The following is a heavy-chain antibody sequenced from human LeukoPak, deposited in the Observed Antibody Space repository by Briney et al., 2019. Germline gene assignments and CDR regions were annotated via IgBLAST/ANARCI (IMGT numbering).Heavy chain of an antibody. CDR2: ISGSGGST. CDR3: ANIGEFYYYDSSVGAFDI. Sequence: TGGSLRLSCAASGFTFSSYAMSWVRQAPGKGLEWVSAISGSGGSTYYADSVKGRFTISRDNSKNTLYLQMNSLRAEDTAVYYCANIGEFYYYDSSVGAFDIWGQGTMVTVSS. V-gene: IGHV3-23*01. J-gene: IGHJ3*02. D-gene: IGHD3-22*01. CDR1: GFTFSSYA.